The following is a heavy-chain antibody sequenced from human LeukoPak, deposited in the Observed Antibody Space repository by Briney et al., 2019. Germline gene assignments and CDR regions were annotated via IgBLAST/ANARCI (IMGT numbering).Heavy chain of an antibody. CDR2: ICHSGST. J-gene: IGHJ4*02. D-gene: IGHD4-17*01. CDR3: AYGNY. V-gene: IGHV4-30-2*01. CDR1: GGSISSGGYS. Sequence: PSETLSLTCAVSGGSISSGGYSWSWIRQPPGKGLEWIGYICHSGSTYYNPSLKSRVTISVDRSKNQFSLKLSSVTAADTAVYYCAYGNYWGQGTLVTVSS.